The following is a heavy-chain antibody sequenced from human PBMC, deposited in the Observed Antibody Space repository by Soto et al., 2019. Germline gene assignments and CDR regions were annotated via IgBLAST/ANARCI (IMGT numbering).Heavy chain of an antibody. CDR1: GFTFSSYA. Sequence: EVQLLESGGGLVQPGGSLRLSCAASGFTFSSYAMRWVRQAPGKGLEWVSAISGSGGSTYYADSVKGRFTISRDNSKNTRYLQMNSLGTEDTAVYYCARRGSGSYYDYWGQGTLVTVSS. CDR2: ISGSGGST. CDR3: ARRGSGSYYDY. J-gene: IGHJ4*02. V-gene: IGHV3-23*01. D-gene: IGHD1-26*01.